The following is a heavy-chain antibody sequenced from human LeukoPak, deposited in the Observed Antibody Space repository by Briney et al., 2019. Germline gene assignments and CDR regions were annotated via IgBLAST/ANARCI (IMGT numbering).Heavy chain of an antibody. J-gene: IGHJ6*02. D-gene: IGHD1-26*01. CDR3: ARDEDSGSYYLATYYYYGMDV. V-gene: IGHV1-18*01. CDR2: ISAYNGNT. CDR1: GYTFTTYG. Sequence: GASVKVSCKASGYTFTTYGISWVRQAPGQGLEWMGWISAYNGNTNYAQKLQGRVTMTTDTSTSTAYMELRSLRSDDTAVYYCARDEDSGSYYLATYYYYGMDVWGQRTTVTVSS.